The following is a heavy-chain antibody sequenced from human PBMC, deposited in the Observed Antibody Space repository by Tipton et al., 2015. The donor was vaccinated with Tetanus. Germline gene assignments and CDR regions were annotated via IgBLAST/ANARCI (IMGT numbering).Heavy chain of an antibody. V-gene: IGHV3-33*01. J-gene: IGHJ4*02. CDR3: AREGDCSGGSCFSGDFDN. D-gene: IGHD2-15*01. Sequence: CAASGFIFSSYGIHWVRQAPGKGLEWVAVSWYDGTDKYYADSVKGRFTISRDNSKNTLYLQMNSLRAEDTAVYYCAREGDCSGGSCFSGDFDNWGQGTQVTVSS. CDR1: GFIFSSYG. CDR2: SWYDGTDK.